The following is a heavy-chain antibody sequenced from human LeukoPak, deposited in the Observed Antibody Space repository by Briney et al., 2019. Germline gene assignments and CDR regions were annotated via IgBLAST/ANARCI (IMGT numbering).Heavy chain of an antibody. Sequence: GASVKVSCKASGYTFTSYAMHWVRQAPGERLQWMGWINAGNGNTKYSQKFQGRVTITRDTSASTAYMELSSLRSEDTAAYYCAIDQCISTSCYDNYYYYGMDVWGKGTTVTVSS. CDR1: GYTFTSYA. V-gene: IGHV1-3*01. CDR2: INAGNGNT. CDR3: AIDQCISTSCYDNYYYYGMDV. D-gene: IGHD2-2*01. J-gene: IGHJ6*04.